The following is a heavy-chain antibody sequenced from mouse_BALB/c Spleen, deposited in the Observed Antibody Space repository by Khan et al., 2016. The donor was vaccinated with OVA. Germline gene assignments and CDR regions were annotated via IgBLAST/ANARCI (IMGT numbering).Heavy chain of an antibody. J-gene: IGHJ2*01. CDR3: ARLLINFDY. CDR2: INPSNGRT. V-gene: IGHV1S81*02. Sequence: QVQLQQSGAELVNPGASVNLSCKASGYTLTSYRMHWVKQRPGQGLEWIGEINPSNGRTNYNEKFKSKATLNVDKSSSTATMQLSSPTSEDSAVYYCARLLINFDYWGQGPTLTVSS. CDR1: GYTLTSYR. D-gene: IGHD2-1*01.